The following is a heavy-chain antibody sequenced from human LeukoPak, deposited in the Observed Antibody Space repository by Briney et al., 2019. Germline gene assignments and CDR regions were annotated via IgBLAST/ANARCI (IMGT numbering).Heavy chain of an antibody. Sequence: GGSLRLSCAAFGFNFSNYGIHWVRQAPGKGLEWVAIISYDGNNKYYADSVKGRFTISRDNSKNTLFLSMNNLRIEDMAVYYCAKEPFESYSGYDFHSYYYMDVWGKGTTVTVSS. D-gene: IGHD5-12*01. CDR3: AKEPFESYSGYDFHSYYYMDV. CDR1: GFNFSNYG. J-gene: IGHJ6*03. CDR2: ISYDGNNK. V-gene: IGHV3-30*18.